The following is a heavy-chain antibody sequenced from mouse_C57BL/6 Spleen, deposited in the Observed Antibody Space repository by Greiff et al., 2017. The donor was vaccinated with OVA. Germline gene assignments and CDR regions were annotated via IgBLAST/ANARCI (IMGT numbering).Heavy chain of an antibody. J-gene: IGHJ2*01. CDR2: IDPSDSYT. V-gene: IGHV1-69*01. CDR1: GYTFTSYW. D-gene: IGHD1-1*01. CDR3: ARDYGSSFRDY. Sequence: QVQLKESGAELVMPGASVKLSCKASGYTFTSYWMHWVKQRPGQGLEWIGEIDPSDSYTNYNQKFKGKSTLTVDKSSSTAYMQLSSLTSEDSAVYYCARDYGSSFRDYWGQGTTLTVSS.